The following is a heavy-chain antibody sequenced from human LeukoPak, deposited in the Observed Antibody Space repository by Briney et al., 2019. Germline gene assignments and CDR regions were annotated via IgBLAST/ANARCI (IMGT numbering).Heavy chain of an antibody. CDR2: IYSGGST. J-gene: IGHJ4*02. CDR3: ARARVGGLRYFDWLSKPLYFDY. Sequence: GGSLRLSCAASGFTFNDHYMDWVRQAPGKGLEWVSVIYSGGSTYYADSVKGRFTISRDNSKNTLYLQMNSLRAEDTAVYYCARARVGGLRYFDWLSKPLYFDYWGQGTLVTVSS. CDR1: GFTFNDHY. V-gene: IGHV3-53*01. D-gene: IGHD3-9*01.